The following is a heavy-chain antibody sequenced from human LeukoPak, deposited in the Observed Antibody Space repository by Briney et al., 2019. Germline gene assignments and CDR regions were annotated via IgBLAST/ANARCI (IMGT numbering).Heavy chain of an antibody. Sequence: SQTLSLTCTVSGGSISSGSYYWSWIRQPAGKGLEWIGRIYTSGSTNYNPSLKSRVTISVDTSKNQFSLKLSSVTAADTAVYYCARGTDYYGPYWYFDLWGRGTLVTVSS. CDR1: GGSISSGSYY. CDR3: ARGTDYYGPYWYFDL. J-gene: IGHJ2*01. V-gene: IGHV4-61*02. CDR2: IYTSGST. D-gene: IGHD3-10*01.